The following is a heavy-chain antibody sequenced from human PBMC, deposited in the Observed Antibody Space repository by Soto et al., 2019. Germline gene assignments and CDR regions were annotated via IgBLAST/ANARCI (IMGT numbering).Heavy chain of an antibody. D-gene: IGHD3-9*01. Sequence: VASVKVSCKASGGTFSSYAISWVRQAPGQGLEWMGGIIPIFGTANYAQKFQGRVTITADESASTAYMELSSLRSEDTAVYYCARDSGILTGYYRHYYYGMDVWGQGTTVTVSS. J-gene: IGHJ6*02. CDR1: GGTFSSYA. CDR3: ARDSGILTGYYRHYYYGMDV. CDR2: IIPIFGTA. V-gene: IGHV1-69*13.